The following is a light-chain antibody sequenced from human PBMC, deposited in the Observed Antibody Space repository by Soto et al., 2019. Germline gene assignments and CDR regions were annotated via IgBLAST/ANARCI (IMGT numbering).Light chain of an antibody. CDR2: AAS. Sequence: DIQVTQSPPTLSASVGDRVTITCRASQTISTWMAWYQQKPGKIPNLLIYAASTLQAGVPSRFSGSGSGTDFTLTISSLQPEDVAAYYCQKYNSAPLTFGGGTKVEIK. J-gene: IGKJ4*01. V-gene: IGKV1-27*01. CDR3: QKYNSAPLT. CDR1: QTISTW.